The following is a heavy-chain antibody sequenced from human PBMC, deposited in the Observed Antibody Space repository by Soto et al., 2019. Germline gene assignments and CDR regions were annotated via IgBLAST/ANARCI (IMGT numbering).Heavy chain of an antibody. J-gene: IGHJ6*02. Sequence: GSLRPSCTFSGFTSDDYDYALTSVRQAPGKGLQWLGLIKGSAYGGTTEYAAPVKGRFTISRDDSKGITYLQMNSLKTEDTAVYYCSRDGGFYGLDVWGQGTTVTVSS. CDR3: SRDGGFYGLDV. V-gene: IGHV3-49*04. CDR1: GFTSDDYDYA. D-gene: IGHD3-3*01. CDR2: IKGSAYGGTT.